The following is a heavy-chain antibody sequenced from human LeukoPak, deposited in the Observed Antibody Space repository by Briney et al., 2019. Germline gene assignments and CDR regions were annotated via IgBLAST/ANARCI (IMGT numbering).Heavy chain of an antibody. CDR2: IYYSGST. J-gene: IGHJ4*02. Sequence: SETLSLTCTVSGGSISSGDYYWSWSRQPPGKGLEWIRYIYYSGSTYYNPSLKSRVTISVDTSKNQFSLKLSSVTAADTAVYYCASRNSGSYSQLDYWGQGTLVTVSS. D-gene: IGHD3-10*01. CDR1: GGSISSGDYY. V-gene: IGHV4-30-4*08. CDR3: ASRNSGSYSQLDY.